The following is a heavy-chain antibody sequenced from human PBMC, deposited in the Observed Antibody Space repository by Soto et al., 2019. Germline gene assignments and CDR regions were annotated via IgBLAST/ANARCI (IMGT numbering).Heavy chain of an antibody. CDR1: GFTFSNYA. CDR3: AKASIRSSWYRGYFDY. CDR2: ISGSGGRT. D-gene: IGHD6-13*01. Sequence: EVQLLESGGGLVQSGGALRLSCAASGFTFSNYAMSWVRQAPGKGLEWVSAISGSGGRTDYADSVKGRFTISRDKSKNTIYLQMNSLRAEDTAVYYCAKASIRSSWYRGYFDYWGQGTLVTASS. V-gene: IGHV3-23*01. J-gene: IGHJ4*02.